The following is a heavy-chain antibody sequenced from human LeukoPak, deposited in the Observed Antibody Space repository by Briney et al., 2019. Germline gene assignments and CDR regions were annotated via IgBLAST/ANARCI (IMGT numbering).Heavy chain of an antibody. Sequence: ARSLSFSCAASAFTFDDYAMHWLRQAPGKGLGWVSGLSWNSASNGYAVYVRGPFTISRDTATNSLDLQMNSLRADHTSVYYCAQDKQSGSWYYLDFWGQGTLVSVSS. CDR2: LSWNSASN. CDR1: AFTFDDYA. CDR3: AQDKQSGSWYYLDF. D-gene: IGHD6-13*01. J-gene: IGHJ4*02. V-gene: IGHV3-9*01.